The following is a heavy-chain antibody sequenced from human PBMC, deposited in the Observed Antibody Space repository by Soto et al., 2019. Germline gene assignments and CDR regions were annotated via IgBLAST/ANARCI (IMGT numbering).Heavy chain of an antibody. CDR2: MNPNSGNT. CDR3: ARGADSGYDSDAFDI. D-gene: IGHD5-12*01. Sequence: ASVKVSCKAPGYTFTSYDINWARQATGQGLEWMGWMNPNSGNTGYAQKFQGRVTMTRNTSISTAYMELSSLRSEDTAVYYCARGADSGYDSDAFDIWGQGTMVTVS. CDR1: GYTFTSYD. V-gene: IGHV1-8*01. J-gene: IGHJ3*02.